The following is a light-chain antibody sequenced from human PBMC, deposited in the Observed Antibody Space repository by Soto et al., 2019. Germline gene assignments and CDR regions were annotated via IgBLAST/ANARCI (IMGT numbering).Light chain of an antibody. CDR1: QSVSNNY. Sequence: EIVLTQSPGTLSLSPGXRATLSCRASQSVSNNYLAWYQQKPGQAPRLLVYGASNKATGIPDRFSGSGSGTDFTLTISRLEPEDFAVYYCQQYGSSGTFGQGTKVDIK. V-gene: IGKV3-20*01. CDR2: GAS. J-gene: IGKJ1*01. CDR3: QQYGSSGT.